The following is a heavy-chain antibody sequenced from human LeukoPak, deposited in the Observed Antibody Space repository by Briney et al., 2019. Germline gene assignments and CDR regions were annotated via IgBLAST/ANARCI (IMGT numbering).Heavy chain of an antibody. CDR1: GFTFSDYS. CDR2: ISRRSRHV. V-gene: IGHV3-21*01. D-gene: IGHD3-10*01. J-gene: IGHJ1*01. CDR3: VRDLLGSGSTTAYLYH. Sequence: PWGSLRLSCAASGFTFSDYSMNWVRQAPGKGLEWVSSISRRSRHVYYAGSVKGRFTISRDDARNSLYLQMNSLRAEDMAVYFCVRDLLGSGSTTAYLYHWGQGTLVTVSS.